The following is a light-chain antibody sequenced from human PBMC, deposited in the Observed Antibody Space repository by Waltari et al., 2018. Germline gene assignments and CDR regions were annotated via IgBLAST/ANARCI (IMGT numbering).Light chain of an antibody. CDR3: ATWDDSLNGRV. Sequence: TQSPSASGTPGQRVSMSCSGSSSNIGSNTVNWYQQLPGTAPKLLIYNNYQRPSGVPDRFSGSKSGTSASLAISGLQSEDEADYYCATWDDSLNGRVFGGGTKLTVL. V-gene: IGLV1-44*01. J-gene: IGLJ3*02. CDR1: SSNIGSNT. CDR2: NNY.